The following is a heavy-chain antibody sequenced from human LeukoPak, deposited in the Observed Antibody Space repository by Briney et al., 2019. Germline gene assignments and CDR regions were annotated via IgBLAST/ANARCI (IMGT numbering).Heavy chain of an antibody. D-gene: IGHD1-26*01. CDR1: GGSISSYY. J-gene: IGHJ4*02. CDR2: IYYSGST. CDR3: ARSRRELLSFDY. V-gene: IGHV4-59*08. Sequence: SETLSLTCTVSGGSISSYYRSWIRQPPGKGLEWIGYIYYSGSTNYNPSLKSRVTISVDTSKNQFSLKLSSVTAADTAVYYCARSRRELLSFDYWGQETLVTVSS.